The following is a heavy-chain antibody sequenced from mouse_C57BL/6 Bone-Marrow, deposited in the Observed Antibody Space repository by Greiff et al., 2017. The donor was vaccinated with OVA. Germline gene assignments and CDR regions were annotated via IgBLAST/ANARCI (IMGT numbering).Heavy chain of an antibody. V-gene: IGHV3-3*01. CDR3: AGLLRYWYFDV. CDR1: GFSINSDCY. Sequence: ESGPSLVRPSQTLSLTCTVTGFSINSDCYWIWIRQFPGNKLEYIGYTFYSGITYYNPSLESRTYITLDTSKNQYSLKLSSVTTEDTATYYCAGLLRYWYFDVWGTGTTVTVSS. CDR2: TFYSGIT. J-gene: IGHJ1*03. D-gene: IGHD1-1*01.